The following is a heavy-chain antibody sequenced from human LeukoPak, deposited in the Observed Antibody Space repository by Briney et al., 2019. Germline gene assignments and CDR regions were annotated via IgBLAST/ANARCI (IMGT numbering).Heavy chain of an antibody. J-gene: IGHJ6*03. Sequence: GGPLRLSCAASGFTFSDYYMSWIRQAPGKGLEWVSYISSSGSTIYYADSVKGRFTISRDNAKNSLYLQMNSLRAEDTAVYYCARANYDFWSNYYYYMDVWGKGTTVTVSS. D-gene: IGHD3-3*01. CDR3: ARANYDFWSNYYYYMDV. CDR2: ISSSGSTI. CDR1: GFTFSDYY. V-gene: IGHV3-11*01.